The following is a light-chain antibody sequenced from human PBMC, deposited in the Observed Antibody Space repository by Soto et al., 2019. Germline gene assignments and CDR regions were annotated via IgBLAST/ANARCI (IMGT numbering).Light chain of an antibody. Sequence: EVVMRQSPATLSVSPGEGATLSCRASQGIGDTLAWYQHKPGQTPRLRIYDASNRATGIPDRLSGSGSGTDFTLTISRMEPEDFAVYYCQQYGSSGTFGQGTKVDIK. CDR2: DAS. J-gene: IGKJ1*01. CDR1: QGIGDT. CDR3: QQYGSSGT. V-gene: IGKV3-20*01.